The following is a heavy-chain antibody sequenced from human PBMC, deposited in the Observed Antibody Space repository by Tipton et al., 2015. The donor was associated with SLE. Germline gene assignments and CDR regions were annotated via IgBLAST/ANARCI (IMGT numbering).Heavy chain of an antibody. J-gene: IGHJ3*02. V-gene: IGHV4-38-2*01. D-gene: IGHD5-24*01. CDR1: GYSISSGYY. Sequence: TLSLTCAVSGYSISSGYYWGWIRQPPGKGLEWIGSIYDGGSTYYNPSLKRRVTISVDTSKSQFSLKLSSVTAADTAVYYCARARWALDAFDIWGQGTMVTVSS. CDR3: ARARWALDAFDI. CDR2: IYDGGST.